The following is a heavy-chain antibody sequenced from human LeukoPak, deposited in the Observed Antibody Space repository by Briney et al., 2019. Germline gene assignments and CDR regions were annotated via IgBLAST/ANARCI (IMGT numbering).Heavy chain of an antibody. Sequence: GGSLRLSCAASGFTFNRNAISWVRQAPGRGLEWVSTIGGSGDKTFYADSVKGRFTISRDNSKNMVHLQMNSLTGEDTALYYCVRRGDASSGWGDHDFWGQGALVTVSS. CDR3: VRRGDASSGWGDHDF. D-gene: IGHD6-19*01. V-gene: IGHV3-23*01. CDR1: GFTFNRNA. J-gene: IGHJ4*02. CDR2: IGGSGDKT.